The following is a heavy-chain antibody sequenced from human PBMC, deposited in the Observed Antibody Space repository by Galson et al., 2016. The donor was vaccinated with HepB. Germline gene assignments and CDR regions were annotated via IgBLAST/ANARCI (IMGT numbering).Heavy chain of an antibody. CDR2: ITGSSDFI. Sequence: SLRLSCAASGFTFSSSETNWLRQAPGKGLEWVSYITGSSDFIKYADSVKGRFTVSRDNAKNSVYLHMNSLRDEDTAVYFCARNMLRAAYFDYWSQGTLVTVSS. D-gene: IGHD2-15*01. J-gene: IGHJ4*02. V-gene: IGHV3-48*02. CDR3: ARNMLRAAYFDY. CDR1: GFTFSSSE.